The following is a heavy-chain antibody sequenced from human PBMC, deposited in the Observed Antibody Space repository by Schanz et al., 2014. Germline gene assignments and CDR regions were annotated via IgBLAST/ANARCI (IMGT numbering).Heavy chain of an antibody. CDR2: ISSDGNQQ. D-gene: IGHD5-12*01. CDR1: GFTFSNYA. Sequence: QVQLVESGGGVVRPGGSLRLSCAGSGFTFSNYAIHWVRQAPGKGLEWVGVISSDGNQQNYVDSVRGRITMSRNNSKNAVNLRMNGARIEDTAVYYCSNPRDGYNEFDAWGPGTLVTVSS. V-gene: IGHV3-30*04. CDR3: SNPRDGYNEFDA. J-gene: IGHJ5*02.